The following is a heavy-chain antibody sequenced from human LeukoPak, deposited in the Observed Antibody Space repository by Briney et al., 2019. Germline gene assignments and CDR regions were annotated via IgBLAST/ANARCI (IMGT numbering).Heavy chain of an antibody. J-gene: IGHJ6*03. V-gene: IGHV3-74*01. CDR2: INTDGSST. CDR1: GFTFSSYW. D-gene: IGHD2-8*01. CDR3: ARYCTNGVCYTPYYYYMDV. Sequence: GGSLRLSCAASGFTFSSYWMHWVRQAPGKGLVWVSRINTDGSSTSYADSVKGRFTISRDNAKNTLYLQMNSLRAEDTAVYYCARYCTNGVCYTPYYYYMDVWGKGTTVTVSS.